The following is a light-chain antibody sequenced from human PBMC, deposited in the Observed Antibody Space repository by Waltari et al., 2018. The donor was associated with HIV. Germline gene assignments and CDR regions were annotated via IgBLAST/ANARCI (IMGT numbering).Light chain of an antibody. J-gene: IGKJ1*01. Sequence: DIVMIQSPDSLTVSLGERATINCKFSQSILYSANNKNYLTWYQQKPGQPPKLRIYWASTREAGVPDRFSGSGSGTDFTLTISSLQAEDVAVYYCQQYYSTPWTFGQGTKVEIK. CDR2: WAS. CDR1: QSILYSANNKNY. V-gene: IGKV4-1*01. CDR3: QQYYSTPWT.